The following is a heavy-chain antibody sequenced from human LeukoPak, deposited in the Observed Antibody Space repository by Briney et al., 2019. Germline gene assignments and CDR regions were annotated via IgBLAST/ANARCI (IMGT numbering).Heavy chain of an antibody. CDR2: IYSGGST. Sequence: GGSLRLSCGASGFNVSSNYMSWVRQAPGKGLEWVSVIYSGGSTYYADSVQGRFTISRHNSKNTLYLQMNSLRPEDTAVYYCASSGYYDSSIFDYWGQGTLVTVSS. CDR1: GFNVSSNY. D-gene: IGHD3-22*01. CDR3: ASSGYYDSSIFDY. V-gene: IGHV3-53*04. J-gene: IGHJ4*02.